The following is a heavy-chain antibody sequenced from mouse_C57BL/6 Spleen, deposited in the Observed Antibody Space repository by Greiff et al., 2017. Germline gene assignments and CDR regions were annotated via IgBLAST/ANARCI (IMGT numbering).Heavy chain of an antibody. CDR3: ARHYYGSSYDAMDY. V-gene: IGHV1-80*01. Sequence: VQVVESGAELVKPGASVKISCKASGYAFSSYWMNWVKQRPGKGLEWIGQIYPGDGDTNYNGKFKGKATLTADKSSSTAYMQLSSLTSEDSAVYFCARHYYGSSYDAMDYWGQGTSVTVSS. J-gene: IGHJ4*01. CDR2: IYPGDGDT. CDR1: GYAFSSYW. D-gene: IGHD1-1*01.